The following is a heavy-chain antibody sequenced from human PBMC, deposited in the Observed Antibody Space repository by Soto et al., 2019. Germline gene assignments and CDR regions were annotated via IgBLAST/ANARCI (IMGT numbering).Heavy chain of an antibody. D-gene: IGHD2-8*01. CDR3: AAGPSQYCNNGVCYLVDP. CDR2: ISSSGGST. CDR1: GFTFSTYA. V-gene: IGHV3-23*01. J-gene: IGHJ5*02. Sequence: QTGGSLRLSCAASGFTFSTYAMNWVRQAPGKGLEWVTGISSSGGSTYYADSVKGRFTISRDNSKNTLFLQMSSLRAEDTALYYCAAGPSQYCNNGVCYLVDPWGLGTPVTVSS.